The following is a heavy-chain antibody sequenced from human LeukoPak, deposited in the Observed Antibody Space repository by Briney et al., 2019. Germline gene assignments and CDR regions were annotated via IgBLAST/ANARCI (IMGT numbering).Heavy chain of an antibody. V-gene: IGHV3-23*01. CDR2: ITSSGSST. CDR3: AKRPIYYYDSPI. Sequence: GGSLRLSCATSGFTFNNYAMTWVRQAPGKGLEWVSVITSSGSSTFYADSVKGRFTISRDNSKNTLFLQMDSLRAEDTAVYYCAKRPIYYYDSPIWGQGTMVTVSS. D-gene: IGHD3-22*01. J-gene: IGHJ3*02. CDR1: GFTFNNYA.